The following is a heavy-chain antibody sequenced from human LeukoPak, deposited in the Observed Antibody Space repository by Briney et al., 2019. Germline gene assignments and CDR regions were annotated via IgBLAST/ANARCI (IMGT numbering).Heavy chain of an antibody. CDR3: ARADRLHGGPYLIGP. J-gene: IGHJ5*02. D-gene: IGHD2-21*01. V-gene: IGHV1-2*02. CDR1: GYTFTVYY. CDR2: INPNSGGT. Sequence: GASVKVSCKTSGYTFTVYYIHWVRQAPGQGLEWMGWINPNSGGTSSAQKFQGRVTMTRDTSTATVYIEVSWRTSDDTAIYYCARADRLHGGPYLIGPWGQGTLVTVSS.